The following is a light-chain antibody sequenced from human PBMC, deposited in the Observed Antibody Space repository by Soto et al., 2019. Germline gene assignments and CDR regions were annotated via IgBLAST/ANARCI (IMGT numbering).Light chain of an antibody. CDR2: DAS. Sequence: DSQMTQSPSTLSAAVGDRVTITCRASQTVSKWWAWYQQKPGQAHKLMIYDASTLESGVPSRFSGSGSGTDFSLTISSLQPVDFATYYCQQYTGYSQWTFGPGTKVDNK. CDR1: QTVSKW. V-gene: IGKV1-5*01. J-gene: IGKJ1*01. CDR3: QQYTGYSQWT.